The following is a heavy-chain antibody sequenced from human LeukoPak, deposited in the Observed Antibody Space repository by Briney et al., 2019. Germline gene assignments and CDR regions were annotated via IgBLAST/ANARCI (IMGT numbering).Heavy chain of an antibody. V-gene: IGHV3-23*01. CDR1: GFTFSTYA. Sequence: GGSLRLSCAASGFTFSTYAMSWVRQAPGKGLEWVSHISGGGGSTFYADSVKGRFTISRDNSKSTLYLQMNSLRAEDTAVYYCAKLGCVWRYFDYWGQGALVTDSS. D-gene: IGHD5/OR15-5a*01. CDR2: ISGGGGST. J-gene: IGHJ4*02. CDR3: AKLGCVWRYFDY.